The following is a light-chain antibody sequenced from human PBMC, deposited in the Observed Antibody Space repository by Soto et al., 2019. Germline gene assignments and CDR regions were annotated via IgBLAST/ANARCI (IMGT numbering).Light chain of an antibody. CDR3: QQYVPSSWGSAFWT. CDR1: QTFASKY. J-gene: IGKJ1*01. V-gene: IGKV3-20*01. Sequence: EIVLTQSPDTLSLSPGDGATLSCRASQTFASKYIAWYQQRPGQAPRLLISGASNRATGIPDRFTGSGSGTDFTLTISRLEPEDFAVYYCQQYVPSSWGSAFWTFGQGTRVDIK. CDR2: GAS.